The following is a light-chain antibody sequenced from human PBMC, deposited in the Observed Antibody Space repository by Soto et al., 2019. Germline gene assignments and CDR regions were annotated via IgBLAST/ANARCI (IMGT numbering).Light chain of an antibody. CDR1: SSDVGGYNY. CDR2: EVS. V-gene: IGLV2-14*01. Sequence: QSVLTQPASVSGSPGQSITISCTGTSSDVGGYNYVSWYQQHPGKAPKLMIYEVSNRPSGVSNCFSGSKSGNTASLTISGLQAEDEADYYCSSYTSTSTRLFGSGTKVTVL. CDR3: SSYTSTSTRL. J-gene: IGLJ1*01.